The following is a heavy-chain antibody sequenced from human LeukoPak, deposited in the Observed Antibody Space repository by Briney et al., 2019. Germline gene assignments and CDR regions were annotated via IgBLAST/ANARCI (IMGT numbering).Heavy chain of an antibody. CDR2: IWYDGSNK. CDR3: ARAVGPFDI. V-gene: IGHV3-33*01. CDR1: GFTFSSYG. J-gene: IGHJ3*02. Sequence: GGSLRLSCAASGFTFSSYGMHWVRQAPGKGLEWVSLIWYDGSNKYYADSVKGRFTISRDNSKNTLYLQMNSLRAEDTAVYYCARAVGPFDIWGQGTMVTVSS. D-gene: IGHD2-2*01.